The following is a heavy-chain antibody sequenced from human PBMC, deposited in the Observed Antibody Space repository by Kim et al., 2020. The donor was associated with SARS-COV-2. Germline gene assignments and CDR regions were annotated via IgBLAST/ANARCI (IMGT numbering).Heavy chain of an antibody. V-gene: IGHV3-30*02. Sequence: SVKGRFTISRDNSKNTLYLQMNSLRAEDTAVYYCAKDRGGLLYYYYGMDVWGQGTTVTVSS. J-gene: IGHJ6*02. CDR3: AKDRGGLLYYYYGMDV. D-gene: IGHD3-10*01.